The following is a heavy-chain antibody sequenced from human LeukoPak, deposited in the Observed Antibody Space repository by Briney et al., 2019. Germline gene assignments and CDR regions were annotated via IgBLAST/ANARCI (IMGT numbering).Heavy chain of an antibody. J-gene: IGHJ4*02. Sequence: GGSLRLSCAASRFTFSNAWMNWVRQAPGKGLEWVGRIKSKLDGETADYAAPVKGRFTISRDDSNNMVYLQMHSLKIEDTAVYYCAIDEPNYAPYDFDYWGQGTLVTVFS. CDR2: IKSKLDGETA. D-gene: IGHD4/OR15-4a*01. V-gene: IGHV3-15*01. CDR3: AIDEPNYAPYDFDY. CDR1: RFTFSNAW.